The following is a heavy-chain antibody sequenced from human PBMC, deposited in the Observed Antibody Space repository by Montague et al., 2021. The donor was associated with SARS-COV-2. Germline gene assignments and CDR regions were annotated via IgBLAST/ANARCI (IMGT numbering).Heavy chain of an antibody. J-gene: IGHJ4*02. Sequence: SETLSLTCAVYGGSFSDYHWTWIRQSPGEGLEWIGQINYGGSTKYNLSLKSRVTISIDTSKNQFSLELTSVTAADTAVYYCARGAPGYWGQGTLVTVSS. CDR1: GGSFSDYH. V-gene: IGHV4-34*01. CDR2: INYGGST. CDR3: ARGAPGY. D-gene: IGHD1-1*01.